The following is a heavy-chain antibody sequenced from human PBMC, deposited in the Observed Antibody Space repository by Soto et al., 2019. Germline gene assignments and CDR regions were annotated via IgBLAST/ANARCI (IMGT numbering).Heavy chain of an antibody. CDR3: ARERIAARPPYYYYGMDV. J-gene: IGHJ6*02. Sequence: SQTLSLTCAISGDSVSSNSAAWNWIRQSPSRGLEWLGRTYYRSKWYNDYAVSVKSRITINPDTSKNQFSLQLNSATPEDTAVYYCARERIAARPPYYYYGMDVWGQGTTVTVSS. V-gene: IGHV6-1*01. D-gene: IGHD6-6*01. CDR1: GDSVSSNSAA. CDR2: TYYRSKWYN.